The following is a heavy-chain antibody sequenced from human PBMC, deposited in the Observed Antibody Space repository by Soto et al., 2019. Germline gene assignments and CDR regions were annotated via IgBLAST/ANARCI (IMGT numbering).Heavy chain of an antibody. D-gene: IGHD1-26*01. CDR2: MNPNSGNT. V-gene: IGHV1-8*01. J-gene: IGHJ4*02. CDR1: GYTFTSYD. CDR3: AMTPSKIVGATSYY. Sequence: QVQLVQSGAEVKKPGASVKVSCKASGYTFTSYDINWVRQATGQGLEWMGWMNPNSGNTGYAQKFQGRVTMTRNTSISTAYMELSSLRSEATAVYYCAMTPSKIVGATSYYWGQGTLVTVSS.